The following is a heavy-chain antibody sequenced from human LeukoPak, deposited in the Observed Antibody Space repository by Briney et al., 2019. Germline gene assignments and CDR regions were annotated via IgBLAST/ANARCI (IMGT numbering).Heavy chain of an antibody. Sequence: PGGSLRLSCAASGFTFSSHSMNWVRQAPGKGLEWVSSITSSSSYKDYADSVKGRFTISRDNSKNTLYLQMNSLRAEDTAVYYCARDLRWSHYWYFDLWGRGTLVTVSS. D-gene: IGHD2-15*01. J-gene: IGHJ2*01. V-gene: IGHV3-21*01. CDR1: GFTFSSHS. CDR3: ARDLRWSHYWYFDL. CDR2: ITSSSSYK.